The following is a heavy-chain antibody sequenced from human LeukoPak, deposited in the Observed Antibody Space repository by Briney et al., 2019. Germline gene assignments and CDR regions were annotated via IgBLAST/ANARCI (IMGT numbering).Heavy chain of an antibody. D-gene: IGHD3-22*01. J-gene: IGHJ4*02. CDR1: GLTFSIHL. V-gene: IGHV3-74*01. CDR3: ARDLSDYDSSGNDY. CDR2: ITNDGSST. Sequence: GGSLRLSCAASGLTFSIHLMHWVRQAPGKGLVWVSRITNDGSSTTYADSVKGRFTISRDNAKNMLYLQVNSLRAEDTAVYYCARDLSDYDSSGNDYWGQGTLVTVSS.